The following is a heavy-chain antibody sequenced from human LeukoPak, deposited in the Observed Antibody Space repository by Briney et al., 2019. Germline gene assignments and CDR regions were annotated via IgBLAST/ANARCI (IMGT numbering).Heavy chain of an antibody. CDR3: ARGVDYTNPLIDYYYYMDA. J-gene: IGHJ6*03. V-gene: IGHV4-59*01. CDR1: GGSISSYY. Sequence: SETLSLTCTVSGGSISSYYWSWIRQPPGKGLEWIGYIYYSGSTNYNPSLKSRVTISVDTSKNQFSLKLSSVTAADTAVYYCARGVDYTNPLIDYYYYMDAWGKGTTVTVSS. D-gene: IGHD4-11*01. CDR2: IYYSGST.